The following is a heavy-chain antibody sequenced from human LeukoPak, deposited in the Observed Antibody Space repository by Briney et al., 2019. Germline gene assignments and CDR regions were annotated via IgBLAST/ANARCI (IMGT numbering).Heavy chain of an antibody. J-gene: IGHJ3*02. CDR1: GGSISSGDYY. Sequence: PSETLSLTCTVSGGSISSGDYYWSWIRQPPGKGLEWIGYIYYSGSTYYNPSLKSRVTISVDTSKNQFSLKLSSVTAADTAVYHCAREVITGTPNAFDIWGQGTMVTVSS. CDR2: IYYSGST. V-gene: IGHV4-30-4*01. CDR3: AREVITGTPNAFDI. D-gene: IGHD1-20*01.